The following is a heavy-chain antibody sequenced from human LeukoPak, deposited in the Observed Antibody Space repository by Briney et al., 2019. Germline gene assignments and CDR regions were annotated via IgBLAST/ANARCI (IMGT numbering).Heavy chain of an antibody. Sequence: GGSLRLSCAASGFTFSTYAMTWVRQAPGKGLEWVSSINGSGGTTYYADSVKGRFTISRDNSKNTLSLQMNSLRAEDTAVYYCATTVGYCSSTSCSRFRYFDYWGQGTLVTVSS. V-gene: IGHV3-23*01. CDR3: ATTVGYCSSTSCSRFRYFDY. CDR2: INGSGGTT. CDR1: GFTFSTYA. D-gene: IGHD2-2*01. J-gene: IGHJ4*02.